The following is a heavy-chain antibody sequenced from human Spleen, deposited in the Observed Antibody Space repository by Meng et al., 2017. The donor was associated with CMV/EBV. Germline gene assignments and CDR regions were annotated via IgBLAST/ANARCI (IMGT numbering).Heavy chain of an antibody. CDR2: ISWDGGST. V-gene: IGHV3-43D*03. CDR1: GFTFDDYA. CDR3: AKDYVPSQLPPYYYYGMDV. J-gene: IGHJ6*02. Sequence: GESLKISCAASGFTFDDYAMHWVRQAPGKGLEWVSLISWDGGSTYYADSVKGRFTISRDNSKNSLYLQMNSLRAEDTALYYCAKDYVPSQLPPYYYYGMDVWGQGTTVTVSS. D-gene: IGHD2-2*01.